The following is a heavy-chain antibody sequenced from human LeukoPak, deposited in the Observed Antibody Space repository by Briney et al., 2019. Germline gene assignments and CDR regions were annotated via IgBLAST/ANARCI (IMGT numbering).Heavy chain of an antibody. D-gene: IGHD3-10*01. CDR2: INPNSGGT. Sequence: ASAKVSCKASEYTFTGYYIHWVRQAPGQGLEWMGWINPNSGGTNYAQKFQGRVTMTRDTSISTAYMELSWLRYDDTAVYYCAREKKDSDGSGSFLGYWGQGTLVTVSS. CDR1: EYTFTGYY. J-gene: IGHJ4*02. V-gene: IGHV1-2*02. CDR3: AREKKDSDGSGSFLGY.